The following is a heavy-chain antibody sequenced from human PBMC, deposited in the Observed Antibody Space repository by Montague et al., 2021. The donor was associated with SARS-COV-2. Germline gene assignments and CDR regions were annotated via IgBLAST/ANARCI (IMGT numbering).Heavy chain of an antibody. CDR2: IYTSGST. J-gene: IGHJ6*02. CDR3: ARVGVGTMVRGVIPPYYYYGMDV. CDR1: GGSISSGSYY. D-gene: IGHD3-10*01. V-gene: IGHV4-61*02. Sequence: TLSLTCTVSGGSISSGSYYWSWIRRPAGKGLEWIGRIYTSGSTNYNPSLKSRVTISVDTYKNQFSLKLSSVTAADTAVYYCARVGVGTMVRGVIPPYYYYGMDVWGQGTTVTVSS.